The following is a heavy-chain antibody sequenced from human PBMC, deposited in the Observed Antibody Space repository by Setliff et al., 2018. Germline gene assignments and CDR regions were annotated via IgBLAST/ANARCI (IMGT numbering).Heavy chain of an antibody. D-gene: IGHD3-9*01. J-gene: IGHJ4*02. CDR1: GFTFSSYC. CDR3: ARDRPRYFDWLLCKAIDY. CDR2: IKQDGSEK. Sequence: GGSLRLSCAASGFTFSSYCMSWVRQAPGKGLEWVANIKQDGSEKYYVDSVNGRFTISRDNAKNSLYLQMNSLRAEDTAVYYCARDRPRYFDWLLCKAIDYWGQGTLVTVSS. V-gene: IGHV3-7*01.